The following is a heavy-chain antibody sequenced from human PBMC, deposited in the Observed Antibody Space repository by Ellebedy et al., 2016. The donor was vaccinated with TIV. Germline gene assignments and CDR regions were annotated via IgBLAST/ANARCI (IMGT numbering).Heavy chain of an antibody. CDR1: GFTFSNAW. Sequence: GGSLRLXCAASGFTFSNAWMSWVRQAPGKGLEWVGRIKSKPDGGTTDYAAPVKGRFTISRDDSKYTLFLLMNSLQTEDTAVYYCTPDRERQWPYSYDSSGSPRYDFWGQGTLVTVSS. J-gene: IGHJ4*02. CDR2: IKSKPDGGTT. D-gene: IGHD3-22*01. V-gene: IGHV3-15*01. CDR3: TPDRERQWPYSYDSSGSPRYDF.